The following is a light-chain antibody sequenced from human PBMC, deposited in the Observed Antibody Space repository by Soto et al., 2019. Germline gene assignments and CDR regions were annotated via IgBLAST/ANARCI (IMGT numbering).Light chain of an antibody. J-gene: IGKJ4*01. Sequence: DIVMTQSPATLSVAPGERVTFSCRASQDVSRKLAWYQHKPGQAPRLLISGASTGATGIPARFSGSGSGTEFTLTISSLQSEDCAIYYCQQYHTWPITFGGGTKVDIK. V-gene: IGKV3-15*01. CDR1: QDVSRK. CDR3: QQYHTWPIT. CDR2: GAS.